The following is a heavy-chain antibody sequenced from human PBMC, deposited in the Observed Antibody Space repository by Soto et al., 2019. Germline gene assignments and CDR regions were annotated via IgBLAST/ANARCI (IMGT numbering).Heavy chain of an antibody. Sequence: QVQLQQWGAGLLKPSETLSLTCAVYGESFNDYYWTWIRQPPGKGLEWIGEINHSGNTNYNPSLKSRVTLSVDTSKNQFSLKLTSVTAADTAVYYCARPMTAVTTSLAYWGQGNLVTVSS. D-gene: IGHD4-17*01. CDR3: ARPMTAVTTSLAY. V-gene: IGHV4-34*02. CDR1: GESFNDYY. CDR2: INHSGNT. J-gene: IGHJ4*02.